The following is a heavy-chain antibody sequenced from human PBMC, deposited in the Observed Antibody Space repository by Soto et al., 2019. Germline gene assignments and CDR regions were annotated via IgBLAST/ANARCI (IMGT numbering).Heavy chain of an antibody. V-gene: IGHV4-59*01. Sequence: QVQLQESGPGLVKPSETLSLTCSVSNGSISAYYWTWIRQPPGKGLEWIGFIYYSGSTSYNPSLKSRVTISVDTSNNQFALKLSSVTAADTAVYYCARYSGTYYVYWGQGTLVTVSS. CDR2: IYYSGST. J-gene: IGHJ4*02. CDR1: NGSISAYY. CDR3: ARYSGTYYVY. D-gene: IGHD1-26*01.